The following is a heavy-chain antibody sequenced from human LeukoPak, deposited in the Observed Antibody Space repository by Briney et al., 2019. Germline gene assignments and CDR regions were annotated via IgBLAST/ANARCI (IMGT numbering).Heavy chain of an antibody. V-gene: IGHV1-69*05. CDR3: ARRAEVYNWNYTEAFDI. CDR2: IIPIFGTA. CDR1: GGTFSSYA. J-gene: IGHJ3*02. D-gene: IGHD1-7*01. Sequence: ASVKVSCKASGGTFSSYAISWVRQAPGQGLEWMGRIIPIFGTANYAQKFQGRVTITTDEPTSTAYMELSSLRSEDTAVYYCARRAEVYNWNYTEAFDIWGQGTMVTVSS.